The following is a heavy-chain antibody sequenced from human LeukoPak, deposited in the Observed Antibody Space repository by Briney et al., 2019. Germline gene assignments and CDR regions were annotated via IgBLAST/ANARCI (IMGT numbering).Heavy chain of an antibody. CDR2: IYYSGST. V-gene: IGHV4-59*01. CDR3: ARVGPYCSGGSCYSFGPWGGLPIDDY. Sequence: SETLSLTCTVSGGSISSYYWSWIRQPPGKGLEWIGYIYYSGSTNYNPSLKSRVTISGDTSKHQFSLQLSSVTAAETAVYYCARVGPYCSGGSCYSFGPWGGLPIDDYWGQGTLVTVSS. CDR1: GGSISSYY. J-gene: IGHJ4*02. D-gene: IGHD2-15*01.